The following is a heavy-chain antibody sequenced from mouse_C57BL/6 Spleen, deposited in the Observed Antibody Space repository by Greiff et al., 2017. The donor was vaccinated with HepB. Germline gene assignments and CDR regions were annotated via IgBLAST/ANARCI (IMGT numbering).Heavy chain of an antibody. J-gene: IGHJ1*03. CDR2: INPNNGGT. V-gene: IGHV1-22*01. CDR1: GYTFTDYN. CDR3: ACVYGSSWYFDD. D-gene: IGHD1-1*01. Sequence: EVQLQQSGPELVKPGASVKMSCKASGYTFTDYNMHWVKQSHGKSLEWIGYINPNNGGTSYNKKFKGKATLTVNKSSSTAYMQLRSLTSEDSAVYCGACVYGSSWYFDDWGTGTSVTVSS.